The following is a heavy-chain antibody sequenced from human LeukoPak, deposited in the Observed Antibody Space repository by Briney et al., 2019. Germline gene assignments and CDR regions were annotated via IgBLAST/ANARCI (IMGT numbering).Heavy chain of an antibody. Sequence: ASVKVSCKVSGYTLTELSMHWVRQAPGKGVEWMGGFDPEDGETIYAQKFQGRVTMTEDTSTDTAYMELSSLRSEDTAVYYCATELSSYYGSGSYGLQHWGQGTLVTVSS. CDR2: FDPEDGET. CDR1: GYTLTELS. D-gene: IGHD3-10*01. V-gene: IGHV1-24*01. J-gene: IGHJ1*01. CDR3: ATELSSYYGSGSYGLQH.